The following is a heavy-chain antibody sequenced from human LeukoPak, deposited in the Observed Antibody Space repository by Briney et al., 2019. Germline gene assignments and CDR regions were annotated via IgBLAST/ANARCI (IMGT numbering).Heavy chain of an antibody. V-gene: IGHV4-39*07. J-gene: IGHJ4*02. CDR2: IYYSGST. D-gene: IGHD3-22*01. CDR3: AQSYDSSGFYNY. CDR1: GGSISSSSYY. Sequence: SETLSLTCTVSGGSISSSSYYWGWIRQPPGKGLEWIGSIYYSGSTYYNPSLKSRVTISVDTSKNQFSLKLSSVTAADTAVYYCAQSYDSSGFYNYWGQGTLVTVSS.